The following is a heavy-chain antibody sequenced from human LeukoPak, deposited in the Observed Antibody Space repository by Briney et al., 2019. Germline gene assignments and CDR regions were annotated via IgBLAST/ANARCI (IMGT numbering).Heavy chain of an antibody. CDR1: GFTFSSYS. CDR3: ARGTYSSGLRGGDY. J-gene: IGHJ4*02. Sequence: PGGSLRLSCAASGFTFSSYSMNWVRQAPGQGLEWVSYITSSSSTIYYADSVKGRFTVSRDNAKNSLYLQMNSLRDEDTAVYYCARGTYSSGLRGGDYWGQGTLVTVSS. CDR2: ITSSSSTI. D-gene: IGHD6-25*01. V-gene: IGHV3-48*02.